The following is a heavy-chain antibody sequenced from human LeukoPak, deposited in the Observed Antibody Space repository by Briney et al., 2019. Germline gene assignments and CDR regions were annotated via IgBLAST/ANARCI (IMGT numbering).Heavy chain of an antibody. D-gene: IGHD1-26*01. V-gene: IGHV3-74*01. J-gene: IGHJ4*02. CDR2: IDTDGSFT. CDR3: IRGTVGAPGNDY. CDR1: GFAFSSYW. Sequence: GGSLRLSCAASGFAFSSYWMHWVRQAPGKGLAWVSRIDTDGSFTSYADSVRGRFTISRDNAKNTLYLQMSGLRAEDTAVYYCIRGTVGAPGNDYWGQGTLVTVSS.